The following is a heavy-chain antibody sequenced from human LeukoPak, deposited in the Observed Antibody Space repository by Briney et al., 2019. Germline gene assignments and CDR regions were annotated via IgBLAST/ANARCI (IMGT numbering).Heavy chain of an antibody. CDR1: GYTFTSYG. D-gene: IGHD6-13*01. CDR2: ISAYNGNT. Sequence: ASVKVSCKASGYTFTSYGISWVRQAPGQGLEWMGWISAYNGNTNYAQKLQGRVTITTDESTSTAYMELSSLRSEDTAVYYCAGARGIAAAGMAHRYRYYMDVWGKGTTVTVSS. J-gene: IGHJ6*03. CDR3: AGARGIAAAGMAHRYRYYMDV. V-gene: IGHV1-18*01.